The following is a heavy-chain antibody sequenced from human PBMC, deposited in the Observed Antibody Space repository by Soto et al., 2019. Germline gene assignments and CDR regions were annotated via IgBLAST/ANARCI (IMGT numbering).Heavy chain of an antibody. V-gene: IGHV1-69*01. CDR1: GGTFSTYA. CDR2: IVPIFGTP. D-gene: IGHD3-22*01. J-gene: IGHJ4*02. CDR3: ARGWGYDSSDYYYAY. Sequence: QVQLVQSGAEVKQPGSSVKVSCKTSGGTFSTYAISWVRQAPGQGLEWMGGIVPIFGTPNYAQKFKGRVTIAADDSTSTAYMEMRSLRSEDTAVYYCARGWGYDSSDYYYAYWGRGTLVTVSS.